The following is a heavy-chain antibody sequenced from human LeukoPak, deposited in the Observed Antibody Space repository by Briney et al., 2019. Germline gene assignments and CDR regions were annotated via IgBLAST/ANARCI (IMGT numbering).Heavy chain of an antibody. V-gene: IGHV1-8*01. D-gene: IGHD1-26*01. J-gene: IGHJ4*02. Sequence: ASAKVSFKAPGYTFTSYDINWVRQAPGQGLEWMGWMNPNSGNTGYAQKFQGRVTMTRNTSISTAYMELSSLRSEDTAVYYCARGLRFPGATNGDYWGQGTLVTVSS. CDR3: ARGLRFPGATNGDY. CDR1: GYTFTSYD. CDR2: MNPNSGNT.